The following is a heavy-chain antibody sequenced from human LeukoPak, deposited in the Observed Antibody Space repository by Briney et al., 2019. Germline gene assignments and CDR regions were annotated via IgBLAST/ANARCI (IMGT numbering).Heavy chain of an antibody. D-gene: IGHD6-13*01. CDR1: GFTFSSYG. Sequence: GGSLRLSCAASGFTFSSYGMHWVRQAPGKGLEWVAVIWYDGSNKYYADSVKGRFTISRDNSKNTLYLQMNSLRAEDTAVHYCAKDGQHSSSWYSFDYWGQGTLVTVSS. CDR3: AKDGQHSSSWYSFDY. CDR2: IWYDGSNK. V-gene: IGHV3-33*06. J-gene: IGHJ4*02.